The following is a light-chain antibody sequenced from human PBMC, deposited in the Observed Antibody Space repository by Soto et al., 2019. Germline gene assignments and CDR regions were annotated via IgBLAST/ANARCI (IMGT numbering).Light chain of an antibody. CDR2: GAS. Sequence: EIVVTQSPATLSVSLGDRATLSCRASQRVSGDLAWYQQKPGQAPRLLISGASTRATDTPDRFSGSGSGTEFTLTISSLQSEDFAVYFCHQYNNWPYAFGQGTKLEI. J-gene: IGKJ2*01. CDR3: HQYNNWPYA. V-gene: IGKV3-15*01. CDR1: QRVSGD.